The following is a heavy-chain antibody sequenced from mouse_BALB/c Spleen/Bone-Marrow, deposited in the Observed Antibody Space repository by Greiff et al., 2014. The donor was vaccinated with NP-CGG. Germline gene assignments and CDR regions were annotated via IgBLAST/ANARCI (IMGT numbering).Heavy chain of an antibody. D-gene: IGHD1-1*01. J-gene: IGHJ4*01. CDR1: GYTFTSYW. V-gene: IGHV1-69*02. CDR3: TRPGYYYGSSPYAMGY. Sequence: QVQLQQSGAELVRPGASVKLSCKTSGYTFTSYWINWVKQRPGQGLEWIGNIYPSDSYTTYNQKFKDKATLTVDKSSSTAYMQLSSPTSEDSAVYYCTRPGYYYGSSPYAMGYWGQGTSVTISS. CDR2: IYPSDSYT.